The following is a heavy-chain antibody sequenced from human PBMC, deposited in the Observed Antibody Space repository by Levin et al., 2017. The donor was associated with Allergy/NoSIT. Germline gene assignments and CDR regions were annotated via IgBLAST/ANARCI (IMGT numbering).Heavy chain of an antibody. Sequence: SETLSLNCSVSGGSISSSKYYWGWIRQPPGKGLEWIGSISYSGSTFYNPSLKSRLTISVHTSNNQFSLRLTSMTAADTAVYHCTLGRQLANFDHWGQGNLVTVSS. CDR3: TLGRQLANFDH. D-gene: IGHD6-13*01. CDR2: ISYSGST. V-gene: IGHV4-39*01. J-gene: IGHJ4*02. CDR1: GGSISSSKYY.